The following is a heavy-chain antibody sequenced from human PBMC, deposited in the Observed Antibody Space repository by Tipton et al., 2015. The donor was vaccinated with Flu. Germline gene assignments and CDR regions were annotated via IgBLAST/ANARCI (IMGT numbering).Heavy chain of an antibody. J-gene: IGHJ5*02. D-gene: IGHD6-13*01. CDR2: ISSNSYST. CDR3: AKDVSSSRPPGNWFDP. CDR1: GFMFDAYA. Sequence: SLRLSCAASGFMFDAYAMHWVRQASGKGLEWVSGISSNSYSTGYADSVRGRFTISRDNAKSTLFLLMNSLRAEDTALYYCAKDVSSSRPPGNWFDPWGQGTLVTVSS. V-gene: IGHV3-9*01.